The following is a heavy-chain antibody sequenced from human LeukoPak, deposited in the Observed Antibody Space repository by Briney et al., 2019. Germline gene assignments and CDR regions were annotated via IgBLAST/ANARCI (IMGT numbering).Heavy chain of an antibody. CDR1: GFPFGSYA. J-gene: IGHJ6*02. D-gene: IGHD2-15*01. V-gene: IGHV3-64D*09. CDR2: ISDSGGST. Sequence: GGSLRLSCSASGFPFGSYAMHWVRQAPGKGLEYVSAISDSGGSTYYADSVKGRFTISRDNYKNTLYLQMSSLRAEDTAVYFCVRGYSFGPYGMDVWGQGTTVTVSS. CDR3: VRGYSFGPYGMDV.